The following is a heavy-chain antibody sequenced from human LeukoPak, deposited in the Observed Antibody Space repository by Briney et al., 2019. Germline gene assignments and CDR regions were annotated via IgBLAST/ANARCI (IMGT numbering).Heavy chain of an antibody. V-gene: IGHV3-21*04. Sequence: PGGSLRLSCAASGFTFSRYNMNWVRQAPGKGLEWVSSITTSSSYIYYADSVKGRFTISRDNSKNTVHLQMNSLRAEDTAMYYCARRAGDYSHPYDYWGQGTLVTVSS. CDR2: ITTSSSYI. CDR3: ARRAGDYSHPYDY. CDR1: GFTFSRYN. D-gene: IGHD3-22*01. J-gene: IGHJ4*02.